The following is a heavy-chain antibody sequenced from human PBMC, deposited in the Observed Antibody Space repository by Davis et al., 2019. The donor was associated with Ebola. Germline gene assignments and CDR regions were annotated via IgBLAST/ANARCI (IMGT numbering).Heavy chain of an antibody. D-gene: IGHD2-15*01. J-gene: IGHJ6*03. CDR3: ASGGVGGLYYYYYYMEV. Sequence: SVKVSCKASGVTFNSRLGISWVRQAPGQGLEWMGGIIPIADIRNYAQKFQGRVTITADESTSTANMELSSLRSEDTAVYYCASGGVGGLYYYYYYMEVWGKGTTVTVSS. CDR2: IIPIADIR. CDR1: GVTFNSRLG. V-gene: IGHV1-69*10.